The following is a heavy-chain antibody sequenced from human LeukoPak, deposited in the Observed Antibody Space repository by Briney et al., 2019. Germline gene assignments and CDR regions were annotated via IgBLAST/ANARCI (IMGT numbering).Heavy chain of an antibody. V-gene: IGHV3-23*01. CDR1: GFTFSSYG. CDR3: AKEDDDYYGSGSHIPGAFDI. CDR2: ISGSGGST. J-gene: IGHJ3*02. Sequence: PGGTLRLSCAASGFTFSSYGMSWVRQAPGKGLEWVSAISGSGGSTYYADSVKGLFTISRDNSKNTLYLQMNSLRAEDTAVYYCAKEDDDYYGSGSHIPGAFDIWGQGTMVTVSS. D-gene: IGHD3-10*01.